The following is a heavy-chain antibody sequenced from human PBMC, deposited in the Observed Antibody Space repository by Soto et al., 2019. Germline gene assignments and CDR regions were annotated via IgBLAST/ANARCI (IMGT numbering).Heavy chain of an antibody. CDR1: GFTFSSYA. V-gene: IGHV3-23*01. CDR2: ISGSGGST. CDR3: AKDLAENSGPLELLDYYCGMDV. Sequence: GGSLRLSCAASGFTFSSYAMSWVRQAPGKGLEWVSAISGSGGSTYYADSVKGRFTISRDNSKNTLYLQMNSLRAEDTAVYYCAKDLAENSGPLELLDYYCGMDVWGQGTTVTVSS. D-gene: IGHD1-7*01. J-gene: IGHJ6*02.